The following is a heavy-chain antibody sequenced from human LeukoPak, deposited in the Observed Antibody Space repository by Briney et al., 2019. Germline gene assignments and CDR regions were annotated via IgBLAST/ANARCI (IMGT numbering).Heavy chain of an antibody. D-gene: IGHD2-15*01. J-gene: IGHJ5*02. CDR2: IYSGGST. CDR3: ARVAPADPQDIVVVVAATREANWFDP. V-gene: IGHV3-66*01. Sequence: GGSLRLSCAASGFTVSSNYMSWVRQAPGKGLEWVSVIYSGGSTYYADSVKGRFTISRDNPKNTLYLQMNSLRAEDTAVYYCARVAPADPQDIVVVVAATREANWFDPWGQGTLVTVSS. CDR1: GFTVSSNY.